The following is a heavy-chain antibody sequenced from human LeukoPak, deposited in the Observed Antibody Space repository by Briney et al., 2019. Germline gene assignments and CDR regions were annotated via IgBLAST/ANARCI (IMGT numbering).Heavy chain of an antibody. CDR2: IYYSGRT. CDR1: GDSISRSDSY. Sequence: PSETLSLTCSVSGDSISRSDSYCDWIRQPPGLWLAWIGTIYYSGRTYYSPSLNSRVTMSVDTSNNQFSLNLRSVTAADTAVYYCARRRYYDGSGYLEWGRGTLLSVSS. D-gene: IGHD3-22*01. V-gene: IGHV4-39*01. J-gene: IGHJ1*01. CDR3: ARRRYYDGSGYLE.